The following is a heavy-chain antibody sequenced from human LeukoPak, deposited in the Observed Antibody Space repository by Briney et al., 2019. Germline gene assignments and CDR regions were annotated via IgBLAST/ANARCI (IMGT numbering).Heavy chain of an antibody. CDR3: ARSDLGSSGWYLLFDY. CDR2: INPNSGGT. D-gene: IGHD6-19*01. Sequence: GASVKVSCKASGYTFTGYYMHWVRQAPGQGLEWMGWINPNSGGTNYAQKFQGRVTMTRDTSISTAYMELSRLRSDDTAVYYCARSDLGSSGWYLLFDYWGQGTLVTVSS. J-gene: IGHJ4*02. V-gene: IGHV1-2*02. CDR1: GYTFTGYY.